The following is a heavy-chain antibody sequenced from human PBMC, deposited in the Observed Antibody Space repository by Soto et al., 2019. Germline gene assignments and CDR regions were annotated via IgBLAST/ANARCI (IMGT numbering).Heavy chain of an antibody. J-gene: IGHJ4*02. V-gene: IGHV3-23*01. D-gene: IGHD3-22*01. CDR1: GFTFNNYA. CDR2: ISGSGAHI. Sequence: EVQLLESGGGLVQPGGSLRLSCAGSGFTFNNYAVTWVRQAPGKGLEWVSAISGSGAHIYYADSVKGRFTISRDHSKNTPYLQMTRLRAEDTAVYYCAKVNYYHSSGQLPMLDYWGQGTLVTVSS. CDR3: AKVNYYHSSGQLPMLDY.